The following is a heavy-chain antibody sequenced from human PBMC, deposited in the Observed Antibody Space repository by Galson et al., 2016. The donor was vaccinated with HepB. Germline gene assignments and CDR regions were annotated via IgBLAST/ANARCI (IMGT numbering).Heavy chain of an antibody. CDR2: ITSSSTYM. CDR1: GFTFSTYA. D-gene: IGHD2/OR15-2a*01. Sequence: SLRLSCAASGFTFSTYAMNWVRQAPGKGLEWVSSITSSSTYMYYADSVKGRFTLSRDNAKNSLYLQMNSLRAADTAVYYCSPSAGAIEGFYYWGQGILVTATS. CDR3: SPSAGAIEGFYY. J-gene: IGHJ4*02. V-gene: IGHV3-21*01.